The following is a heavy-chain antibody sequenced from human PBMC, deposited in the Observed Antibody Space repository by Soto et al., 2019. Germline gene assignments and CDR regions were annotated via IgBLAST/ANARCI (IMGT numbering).Heavy chain of an antibody. CDR1: GYTFTSYG. Sequence: QVQLVQSGAEVKKPGASVKVSCKASGYTFTSYGISWVRHAPGQGLEWMGWISAYNGNTNYAQKLQGRVTMTTDTSTSTAYMELRSLRSDDTAVYYCARNQRITMIVVVTDFDYWGQGTLVTVSS. CDR3: ARNQRITMIVVVTDFDY. CDR2: ISAYNGNT. D-gene: IGHD3-22*01. V-gene: IGHV1-18*04. J-gene: IGHJ4*02.